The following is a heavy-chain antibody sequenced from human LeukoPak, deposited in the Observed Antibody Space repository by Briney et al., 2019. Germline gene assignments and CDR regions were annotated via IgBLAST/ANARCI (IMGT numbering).Heavy chain of an antibody. Sequence: SQTLSLTCAISGDSVASNNGAWNWIRQSPSRGLEWLGRTYYRSKCYNDYAMPMKGRISINPDTSKNQFSLQVNSVTPEDTAIYYCARDLGTSGWYTFDYWGQGTLVTVSS. J-gene: IGHJ4*02. CDR3: ARDLGTSGWYTFDY. CDR2: TYYRSKCYN. CDR1: GDSVASNNGA. D-gene: IGHD6-19*01. V-gene: IGHV6-1*01.